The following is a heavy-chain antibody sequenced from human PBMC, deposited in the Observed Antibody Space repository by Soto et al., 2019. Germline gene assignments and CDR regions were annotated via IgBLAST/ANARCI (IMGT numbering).Heavy chain of an antibody. D-gene: IGHD3-16*01. CDR1: GFSLSTRGVG. Sequence: QITLKESGPTLVKPTQTLTLTCTFSGFSLSTRGVGVGWIRQPPGKALEWLAIIYWDDDKRYSPSLKSRLTIPKDTPKNQVVLTMTNKDPVDTATYYCSKKGGGDRILDYWGQGTLVTVSS. CDR2: IYWDDDK. J-gene: IGHJ4*02. CDR3: SKKGGGDRILDY. V-gene: IGHV2-5*02.